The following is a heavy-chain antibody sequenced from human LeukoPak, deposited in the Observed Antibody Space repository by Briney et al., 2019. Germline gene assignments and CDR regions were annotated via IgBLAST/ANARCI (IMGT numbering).Heavy chain of an antibody. D-gene: IGHD3-22*01. CDR2: IYPGDSDT. V-gene: IGHV5-51*01. Sequence: GESLKISCKGSGYSFTSYWIGWVRQMPGKGLEWMGIIYPGDSDTRYSPSFQGQVTISADKSISTAYLQWSSLKASDTAMYYCARPAGGRTSASGYPEYYFDYWGQGTLVTVSS. J-gene: IGHJ4*02. CDR3: ARPAGGRTSASGYPEYYFDY. CDR1: GYSFTSYW.